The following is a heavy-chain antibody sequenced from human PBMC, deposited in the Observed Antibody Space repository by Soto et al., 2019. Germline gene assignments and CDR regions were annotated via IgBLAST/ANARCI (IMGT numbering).Heavy chain of an antibody. CDR3: ARDKATVMYRGAYGMDV. CDR1: GGTFSSYA. Sequence: GASVKVSCKASGGTFSSYAISWVRQAPGQGLEWMGGIIPIFGTANYAQKFQGRVAITADESTSTAYMELSSLRSEDTAVYYCARDKATVMYRGAYGMDVWGQGTTVTVSS. CDR2: IIPIFGTA. V-gene: IGHV1-69*13. D-gene: IGHD4-17*01. J-gene: IGHJ6*02.